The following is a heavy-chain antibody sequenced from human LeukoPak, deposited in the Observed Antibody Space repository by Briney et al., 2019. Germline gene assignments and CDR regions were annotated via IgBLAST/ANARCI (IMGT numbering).Heavy chain of an antibody. CDR3: ASERTILNYFDY. CDR2: IYHSGST. Sequence: SETLSLTCTVSGGSVSSGGFHWSWIRQPPGKGLEWIGYIYHSGSTYYNPSLKSRVTISVDRSKNQFSLKLSSVTAADTAVYYCASERTILNYFDYWGQGTLVTVSS. V-gene: IGHV4-30-2*01. D-gene: IGHD3-3*01. J-gene: IGHJ4*02. CDR1: GGSVSSGGFH.